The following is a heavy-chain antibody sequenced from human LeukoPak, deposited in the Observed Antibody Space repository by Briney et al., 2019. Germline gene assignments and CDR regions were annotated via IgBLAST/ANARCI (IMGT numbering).Heavy chain of an antibody. J-gene: IGHJ3*02. CDR2: LYFSGGT. Sequence: SETLSLICTVSGHSLSSSNCYWGWIRPPPGKGREGIGSLYFSGGTYYNASLKSRVTISVDTSKNQFSLKLSSVTAADAAVYYCAKSSGYGLVDIWGQGTMVTVSS. CDR1: GHSLSSSNCY. CDR3: AKSSGYGLVDI. V-gene: IGHV4-39*07. D-gene: IGHD3-22*01.